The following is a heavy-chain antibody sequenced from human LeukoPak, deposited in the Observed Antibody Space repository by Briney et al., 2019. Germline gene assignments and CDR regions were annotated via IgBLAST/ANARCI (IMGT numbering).Heavy chain of an antibody. V-gene: IGHV4-34*01. CDR2: INHSGST. Sequence: SETLSLTCAAYGGSFSGYYWSWIRQPPGKGLEWIGEINHSGSTNYNPSLKSRVTISVDTSKNQFSLKLSSVTAADTAVYYCARGVDYYAHWYWGQGTLVTVSS. CDR1: GGSFSGYY. D-gene: IGHD3-10*01. CDR3: ARGVDYYAHWY. J-gene: IGHJ4*02.